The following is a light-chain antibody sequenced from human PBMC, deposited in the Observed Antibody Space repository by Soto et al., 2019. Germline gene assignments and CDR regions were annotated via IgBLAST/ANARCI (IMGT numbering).Light chain of an antibody. CDR3: SSYTSSSTYVV. CDR1: SSDVGGYNY. Sequence: QSALTQPASVSGSXGQSITISCTGTSSDVGGYNYVSWYQQHPGKAPKLMIYDVSNRPSGVSNRFSGSKSGNTASLTISGLQAEDEADYYCSSYTSSSTYVVFGGGTKVTVL. V-gene: IGLV2-14*01. CDR2: DVS. J-gene: IGLJ2*01.